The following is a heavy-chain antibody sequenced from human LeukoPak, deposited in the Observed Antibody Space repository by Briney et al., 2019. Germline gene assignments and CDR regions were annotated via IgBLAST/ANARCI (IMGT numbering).Heavy chain of an antibody. CDR2: INPSGGST. J-gene: IGHJ4*02. CDR1: GYTFTSYY. CDR3: ARGATTRLNYFDY. Sequence: ASVTVSCKASGYTFTSYYMHWVRQAPGQGLEWMGIINPSGGSTSYAQKFQDRVTMTRNTSISTAYMELSSLRSEDTAVYYCARGATTRLNYFDYWGQGTLVTVSS. D-gene: IGHD5-12*01. V-gene: IGHV1-46*01.